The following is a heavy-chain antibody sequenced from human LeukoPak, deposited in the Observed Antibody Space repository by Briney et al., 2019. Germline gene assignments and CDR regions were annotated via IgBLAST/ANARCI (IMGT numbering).Heavy chain of an antibody. Sequence: SETLSLTCAVYGGSFSGYYWSWLRQPPGKGLEWIGEINHSGSTNYNPSLKSRVTISVDTSKNQFSLKLSSVTAADTAVYYCAILLAGYSSSWFLDYWGQGTLVTVSS. CDR2: INHSGST. CDR3: AILLAGYSSSWFLDY. D-gene: IGHD6-13*01. V-gene: IGHV4-34*01. CDR1: GGSFSGYY. J-gene: IGHJ4*02.